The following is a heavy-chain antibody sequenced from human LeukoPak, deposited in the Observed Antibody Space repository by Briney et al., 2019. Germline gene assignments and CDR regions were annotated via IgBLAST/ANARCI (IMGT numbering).Heavy chain of an antibody. D-gene: IGHD3-9*01. J-gene: IGHJ4*02. CDR3: ARLRYFDWLIDY. V-gene: IGHV4-59*01. CDR2: IYYSGST. CDR1: GGSFSGYY. Sequence: SETLSLTCAVYGGSFSGYYWSWIRQPPGKGLEWIGYIYYSGSTNYNPSLKSRVTISVDTSKNQFSLKLSSVTAADTAVYYCARLRYFDWLIDYWGQGTLVTVSS.